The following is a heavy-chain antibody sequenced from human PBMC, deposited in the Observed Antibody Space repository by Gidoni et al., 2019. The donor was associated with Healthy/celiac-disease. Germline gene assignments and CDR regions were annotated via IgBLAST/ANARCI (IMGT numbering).Heavy chain of an antibody. J-gene: IGHJ4*02. V-gene: IGHV3-30-3*01. Sequence: QVQLVESGGGVVQPGRSLRLSCAASGFTFSSYAMHWVRQAPGKGLEWVAVISYDGSNKYYADSVKGRFTISRDNSKNTLYLQMNSLRAEDTAVYYCASNRPGYWGQGTLVTVSS. CDR2: ISYDGSNK. CDR3: ASNRPGY. CDR1: GFTFSSYA.